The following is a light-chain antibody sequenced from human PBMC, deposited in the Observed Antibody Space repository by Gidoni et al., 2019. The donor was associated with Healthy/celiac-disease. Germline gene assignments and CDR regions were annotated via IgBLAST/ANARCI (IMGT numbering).Light chain of an antibody. CDR2: DAS. CDR1: QSVSSY. V-gene: IGKV3-11*01. Sequence: DIVFTLSPATLSLSPGERATLSCRASQSVSSYLAWYQQKPGQAPRLLIYDASNMATGIPARFSGSGSGTDFTLTISSLEPEDFAVYYCQQRSNWPYTFGQGTKLEIK. CDR3: QQRSNWPYT. J-gene: IGKJ2*01.